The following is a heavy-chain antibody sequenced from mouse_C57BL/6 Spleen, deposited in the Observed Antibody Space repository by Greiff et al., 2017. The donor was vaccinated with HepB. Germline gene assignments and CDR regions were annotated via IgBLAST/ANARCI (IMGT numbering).Heavy chain of an antibody. CDR1: GFSLTSYG. CDR2: IWGVGST. CDR3: ARNYGSSYAMDY. V-gene: IGHV2-6*01. Sequence: VKVVESGPGLVAPSQSLSITCTVSGFSLTSYGVDWVRQSPGKGLEWLGVIWGVGSTNYNSALKSRLSISKDNSKSQVLLKMKSLQTDDTAMYYCARNYGSSYAMDYWGQGPSVTVSS. D-gene: IGHD1-1*01. J-gene: IGHJ4*01.